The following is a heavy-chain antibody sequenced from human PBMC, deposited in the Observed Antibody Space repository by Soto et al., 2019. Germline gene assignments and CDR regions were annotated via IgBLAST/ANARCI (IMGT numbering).Heavy chain of an antibody. J-gene: IGHJ4*02. D-gene: IGHD5-18*01. CDR3: AIPVEYSYFDY. Sequence: GGSLRLSCAASGFTLSNFAMSWVRQAPGKGLEWVSGMSGCGGSTCYADSMKGRFIISRDVSKNTLYLQMNTLRVEDTAVYYCAIPVEYSYFDYWGQGTQVTVSS. V-gene: IGHV3-23*01. CDR2: MSGCGGST. CDR1: GFTLSNFA.